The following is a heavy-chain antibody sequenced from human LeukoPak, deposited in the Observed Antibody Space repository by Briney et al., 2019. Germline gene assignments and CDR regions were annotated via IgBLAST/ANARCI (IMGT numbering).Heavy chain of an antibody. Sequence: SETLSLTCAVYGGSFSGYYWSWIRQPPGKGLEWIGEINHSGSTNYNPSLKSRVTISVDTSKNQFSLKLSSVTAADTAVYYCARGSCSGSYRKSVRNWFDPWGQGTLVTVSS. CDR1: GGSFSGYY. CDR2: INHSGST. CDR3: ARGSCSGSYRKSVRNWFDP. D-gene: IGHD1-26*01. V-gene: IGHV4-34*01. J-gene: IGHJ5*02.